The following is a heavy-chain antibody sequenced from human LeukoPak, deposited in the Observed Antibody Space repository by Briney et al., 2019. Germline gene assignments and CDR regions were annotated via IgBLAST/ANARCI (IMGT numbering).Heavy chain of an antibody. V-gene: IGHV3-21*01. CDR1: VFTFSNYN. D-gene: IGHD5-18*01. Sequence: GGPLRLSCAASVFTFSNYNMNWVRQAQGKGLEWVSSISSSSSYIYYADSVKGRFTISRDNAKNSLYLQMNSLRAEDTAVYYCARDQGGYSYGLEFDYWGQGTLVTVSS. CDR2: ISSSSSYI. CDR3: ARDQGGYSYGLEFDY. J-gene: IGHJ4*02.